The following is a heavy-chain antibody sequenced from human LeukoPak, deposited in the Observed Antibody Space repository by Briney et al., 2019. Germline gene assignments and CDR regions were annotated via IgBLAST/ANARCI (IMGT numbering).Heavy chain of an antibody. Sequence: GGSLRLSCAASGFXXTXXXXXXVXXXPGXXXEXVXXIHSSNGSIYSADSLKGRFTISRDNAKNSLYLQMNSLRAEDTAVYYCARDLAWDAFDIWGQGTMVTVSS. V-gene: IGHV3-21*01. CDR3: ARDLAWDAFDI. CDR2: IHSSNGSI. CDR1: GFXXTXXX. J-gene: IGHJ3*02.